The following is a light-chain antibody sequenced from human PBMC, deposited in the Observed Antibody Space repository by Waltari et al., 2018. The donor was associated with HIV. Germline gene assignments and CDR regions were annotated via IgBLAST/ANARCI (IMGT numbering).Light chain of an antibody. CDR3: QAWGTGTQVV. V-gene: IGLV4-69*01. Sequence: QLVLTQSPSASASLGASVTLTCTLSSGHLSTALACHQQQPEKGPRYLMMLNSDGSHRRGDGIPDRFSGSRSGAERYLTISSLQSEDEADYYCQAWGTGTQVVFGGGTKLTVL. CDR1: SGHLSTA. J-gene: IGLJ2*01. CDR2: LNSDGSH.